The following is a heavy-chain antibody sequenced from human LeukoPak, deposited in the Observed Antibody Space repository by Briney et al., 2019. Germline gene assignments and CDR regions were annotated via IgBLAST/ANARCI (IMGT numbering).Heavy chain of an antibody. CDR1: GFTFSSYG. Sequence: GRSLRLSCAASGFTFSSYGMHWVRQAPGKGLEWVAVISYDGSNKYYADSVKGRFTISRDNSKNTLYLQMNSLRAEDTAVYYCAKEGGRQWLSDAFDIWGQGTMVTVSS. CDR3: AKEGGRQWLSDAFDI. J-gene: IGHJ3*02. CDR2: ISYDGSNK. V-gene: IGHV3-30*18. D-gene: IGHD6-19*01.